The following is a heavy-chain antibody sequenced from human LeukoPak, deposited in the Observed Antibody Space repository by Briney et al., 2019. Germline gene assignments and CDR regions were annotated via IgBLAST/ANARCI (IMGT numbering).Heavy chain of an antibody. CDR3: TRHFRGVDIVATILRDY. CDR1: GFTFSGSA. V-gene: IGHV3-73*01. CDR2: IRSKANSYAT. D-gene: IGHD5-12*01. Sequence: GGPLRLSCAASGFTFSGSAMHWVRQASGKGLEWVGRIRSKANSYATAYAASVKGRFTISRDDSKNTAYVQMNGLKTEDTAVYYCTRHFRGVDIVATILRDYWGQGTLVTVSS. J-gene: IGHJ4*02.